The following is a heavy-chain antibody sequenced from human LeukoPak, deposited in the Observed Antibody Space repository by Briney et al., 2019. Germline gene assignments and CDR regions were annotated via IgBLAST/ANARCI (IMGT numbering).Heavy chain of an antibody. Sequence: GGSLRLSCAASGFTFSSYSMNWVRQAPGKGLEWVSSISSSSSYIYYADSVKGRFTISRDNAKNSLYLQMNSLGAEDTAVYYCARGRDGYIPHFDYWGQGTLVTVSS. D-gene: IGHD5-24*01. J-gene: IGHJ4*02. CDR2: ISSSSSYI. CDR3: ARGRDGYIPHFDY. CDR1: GFTFSSYS. V-gene: IGHV3-21*01.